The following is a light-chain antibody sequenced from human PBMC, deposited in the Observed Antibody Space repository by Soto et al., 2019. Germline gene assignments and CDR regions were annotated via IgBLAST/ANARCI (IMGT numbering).Light chain of an antibody. CDR2: DAF. CDR3: RQRFNWPLT. Sequence: TVLTQSPATLSLSPGGRATLSCKASQSIGNSLGWFQQKPGQAPRLLIDDAFNRATGIPARFTGSGSGSDFTFSISILEPEDFGVYYCRQRFNWPLTFGGGTKVDIK. J-gene: IGKJ4*01. CDR1: QSIGNS. V-gene: IGKV3-11*01.